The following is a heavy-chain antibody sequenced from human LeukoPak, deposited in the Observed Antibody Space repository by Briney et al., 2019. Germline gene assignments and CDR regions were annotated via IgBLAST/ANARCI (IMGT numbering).Heavy chain of an antibody. V-gene: IGHV3-30*18. CDR2: MSYDGSTK. CDR1: GFIFSTYG. CDR3: AKDSGELLYGDAFDI. J-gene: IGHJ3*02. Sequence: GRSLRLSCAASGFIFSTYGMHWVRQAPGKGLEWVAVMSYDGSTKYYADSVKGRLTISRDNSKNMLYLQMNSLRAEDTAVYYCAKDSGELLYGDAFDIWGQGTRVAVSS. D-gene: IGHD3-10*01.